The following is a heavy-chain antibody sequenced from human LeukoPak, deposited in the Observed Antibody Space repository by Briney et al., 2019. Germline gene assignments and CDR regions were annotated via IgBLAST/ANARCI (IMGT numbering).Heavy chain of an antibody. Sequence: SETPSLTCTVSGGSISSSSSYWGWIRQPPGKGLEWIGSIFYRGTTYYNASLKSRVTISVDTSKNQFSLNLNSVTAADTAVYYCARYSSSGVYFDYWGQGTLVTVSS. D-gene: IGHD6-6*01. J-gene: IGHJ4*02. CDR1: GGSISSSSSY. V-gene: IGHV4-39*07. CDR2: IFYRGTT. CDR3: ARYSSSGVYFDY.